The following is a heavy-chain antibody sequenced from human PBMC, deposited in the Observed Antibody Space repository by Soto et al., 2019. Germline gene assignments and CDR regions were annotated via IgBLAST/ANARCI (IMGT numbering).Heavy chain of an antibody. J-gene: IGHJ4*02. CDR2: IGGTGST. Sequence: EVQLLESGGGLVQPGGSLRLSCAASGFRFSTYVLGWVRQAPGKGLEWVSAIGGTGSTYYADSVKGRFTISRDNFKNMVYLQMSSLRTEDTATYYCAKRGGEGYFDAWGQGTRVTVSS. D-gene: IGHD3-16*01. V-gene: IGHV3-23*01. CDR3: AKRGGEGYFDA. CDR1: GFRFSTYV.